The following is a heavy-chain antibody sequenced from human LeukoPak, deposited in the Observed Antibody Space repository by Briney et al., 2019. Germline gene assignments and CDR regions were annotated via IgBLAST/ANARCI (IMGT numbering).Heavy chain of an antibody. Sequence: GGSLRLSCAASGLTFSSYGIHWVRQAPGKGLEWLAIISSDGSQSYFADSVKGRFTISRDNSKNMSYLHINNLRAEDTAVFYCAKAIAGITGIFDNWGQGTLVTVSS. CDR2: ISSDGSQS. CDR3: AKAIAGITGIFDN. CDR1: GLTFSSYG. V-gene: IGHV3-30*18. J-gene: IGHJ4*02. D-gene: IGHD1-20*01.